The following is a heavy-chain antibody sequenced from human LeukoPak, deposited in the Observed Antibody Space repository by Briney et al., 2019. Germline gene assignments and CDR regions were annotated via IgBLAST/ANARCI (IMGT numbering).Heavy chain of an antibody. J-gene: IGHJ6*02. CDR3: TRGYGMDV. Sequence: GSLRLSCAASGFTFSTYDMHWVRQATGKGLEWVSAIGSVGDPYYSDSVKGRFTISRENAKNSLYLQINSLKAGDTAVYYCTRGYGMDVWGQGTTVTVSS. CDR1: GFTFSTYD. V-gene: IGHV3-13*05. CDR2: IGSVGDP.